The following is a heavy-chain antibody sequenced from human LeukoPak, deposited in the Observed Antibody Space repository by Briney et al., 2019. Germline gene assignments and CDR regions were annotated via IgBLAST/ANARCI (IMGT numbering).Heavy chain of an antibody. D-gene: IGHD3-10*02. J-gene: IGHJ6*03. CDR3: AKSGVALFEHDYYYMDV. CDR1: GGSISSSSYY. V-gene: IGHV4-39*07. CDR2: IYYSGST. Sequence: SETLSLTCTVSGGSISSSSYYWGWIRQPPGKGLEWIGSIYYSGSTYYNPSLKSRVTISVDTSKNQFSLKLSSVTAADTAVYYCAKSGVALFEHDYYYMDVWGKGTTVTVSS.